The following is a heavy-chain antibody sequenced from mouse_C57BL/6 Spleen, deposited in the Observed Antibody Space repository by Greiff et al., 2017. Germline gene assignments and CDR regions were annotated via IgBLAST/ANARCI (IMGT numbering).Heavy chain of an antibody. V-gene: IGHV1-9*01. Sequence: QVQLKESGAELMKPGASVKLSCKATGYTFTGYWIEWVKQRPGHGLEWIGEILPGSGSTNYNEKFKGKATFPADTSSNTAYMQLSSLTTEDSAIYYCARWFSHSSIAYWGQGTLVTVS. CDR1: GYTFTGYW. D-gene: IGHD2-2*01. CDR3: ARWFSHSSIAY. J-gene: IGHJ3*01. CDR2: ILPGSGST.